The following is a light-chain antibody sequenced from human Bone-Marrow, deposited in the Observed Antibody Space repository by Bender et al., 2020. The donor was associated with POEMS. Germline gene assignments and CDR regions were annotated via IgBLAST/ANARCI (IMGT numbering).Light chain of an antibody. J-gene: IGLJ3*02. CDR1: SSDVGAYNY. CDR3: SSYTGSSTLWV. Sequence: QSALTQPASVSGSPGQSITISCAGTSSDVGAYNYVSWYQQHPGKAPKLMIYDVTYRPSGISDRFSGSKSGNTASLTISRLQAEDEADYYCSSYTGSSTLWVFGGGTKLTVL. V-gene: IGLV2-14*03. CDR2: DVT.